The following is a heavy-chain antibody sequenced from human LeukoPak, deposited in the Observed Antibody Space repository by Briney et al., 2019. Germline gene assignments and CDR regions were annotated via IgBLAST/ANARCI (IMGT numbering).Heavy chain of an antibody. D-gene: IGHD3-16*02. V-gene: IGHV1-18*01. J-gene: IGHJ4*02. Sequence: ASVKVSCKASGYTFTSYGISWVRQAPGQGLEWMGWISAYNGNTNYAQKLQGRVTMTTDTSTSTAYMELRSLRSDDTAVYYCARDANDYVWGSYRYESFFDYWGQGTLVIVSS. CDR2: ISAYNGNT. CDR3: ARDANDYVWGSYRYESFFDY. CDR1: GYTFTSYG.